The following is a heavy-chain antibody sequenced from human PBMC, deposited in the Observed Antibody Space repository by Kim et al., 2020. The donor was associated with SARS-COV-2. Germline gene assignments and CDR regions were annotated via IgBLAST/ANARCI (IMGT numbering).Heavy chain of an antibody. V-gene: IGHV3-23*01. CDR3: AKSRREGGMDV. J-gene: IGHJ6*02. CDR2: ISGSGVNT. CDR1: GFTFDNYV. Sequence: GGSLRLSCAGSGFTFDNYVVSWVRQAPGKGLEWISRISGSGVNTNYGDSVKGRFTTTRDNSKNTVYLQMNSLRVEDTAIYYCAKSRREGGMDVWGLGTTVTVSS.